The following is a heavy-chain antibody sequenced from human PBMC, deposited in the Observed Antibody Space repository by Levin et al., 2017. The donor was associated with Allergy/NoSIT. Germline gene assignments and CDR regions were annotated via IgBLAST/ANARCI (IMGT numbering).Heavy chain of an antibody. V-gene: IGHV4-38-2*01. CDR3: ARGIYDDYERWFDP. D-gene: IGHD4-17*01. CDR2: IYHSGTT. J-gene: IGHJ5*02. Sequence: SETLSLTCGVSGYSINSGYYWGWIRQPPGKGLEWIGSIYHSGTTYYNPSLKSRVTISVDTSKNQFSLKLTSVTAADTAVYYCARGIYDDYERWFDPWGQGTLVTVSS. CDR1: GYSINSGYY.